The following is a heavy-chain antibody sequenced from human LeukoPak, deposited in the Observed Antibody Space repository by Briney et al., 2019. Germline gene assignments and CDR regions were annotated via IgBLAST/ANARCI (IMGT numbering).Heavy chain of an antibody. CDR3: ARVGSSSLSSESGY. J-gene: IGHJ4*02. D-gene: IGHD6-6*01. CDR1: GGSISSYY. CDR2: IYYSGST. Sequence: SETLSLTCTVSGGSISSYYWGWIRQPPGKGLEWIGSIYYSGSTYYNPSLKSRVTISVDTSKNQFSLKLSSVTAADTAVYYCARVGSSSLSSESGYWGQGTLVTVSS. V-gene: IGHV4-39*01.